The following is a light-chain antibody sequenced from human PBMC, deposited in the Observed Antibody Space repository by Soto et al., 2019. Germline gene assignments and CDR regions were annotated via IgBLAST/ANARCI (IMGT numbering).Light chain of an antibody. J-gene: IGLJ1*01. CDR2: YSN. CDR1: TSNIGTNA. Sequence: QSVLTQSASASGTPGQRVTISCSGGTSNIGTNAVYWFQLLPGTAPKLLIYYSNHRPSGISDRFPGSKSGTSASLAISGLRPEDEADYYCAAWDDRLRGYVFATGTKVTVL. V-gene: IGLV1-47*01. CDR3: AAWDDRLRGYV.